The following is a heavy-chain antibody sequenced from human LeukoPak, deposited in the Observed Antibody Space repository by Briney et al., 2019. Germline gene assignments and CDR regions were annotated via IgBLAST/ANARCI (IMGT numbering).Heavy chain of an antibody. V-gene: IGHV3-48*01. CDR1: GFTFSSYS. CDR3: ARDPNYYDSSGYSLGYHYYYMDV. D-gene: IGHD3-22*01. Sequence: QSGGSLRLSCAASGFTFSSYSMNWVRQAPGKGLEWVSYISSSSSTIYYADSVKGRFTISRDNAKNSLYLQMNSLRAEDTAVYYCARDPNYYDSSGYSLGYHYYYMDVWGKGTTVTVSS. CDR2: ISSSSSTI. J-gene: IGHJ6*03.